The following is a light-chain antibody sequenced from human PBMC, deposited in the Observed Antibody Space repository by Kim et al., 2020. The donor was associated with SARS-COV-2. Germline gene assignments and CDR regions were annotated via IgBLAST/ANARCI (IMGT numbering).Light chain of an antibody. CDR2: GAS. CDR3: QQCGSSPRT. V-gene: IGKV3-20*01. CDR1: QSFSSSY. Sequence: EIVLTQSPGTLSLSPGERATLSCRASQSFSSSYLAWYQQKPGQAPRLLIYGASSRATGIPDRFSGSGSGTDFTLTISRLEPEDFAVYYCQQCGSSPRTFGQGTKVDIK. J-gene: IGKJ1*01.